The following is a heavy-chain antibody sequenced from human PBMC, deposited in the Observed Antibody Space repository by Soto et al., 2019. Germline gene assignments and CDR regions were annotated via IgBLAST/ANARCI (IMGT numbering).Heavy chain of an antibody. CDR3: ARHLPIVVVPDATKFYYGIDV. CDR2: INPISGGI. J-gene: IGHJ6*02. CDR1: GYTFTGYY. V-gene: IGHV1-2*02. D-gene: IGHD2-2*01. Sequence: GASVEVSCKASGYTFTGYYMHWVRQAPGQGLEWVGWINPISGGINFAQKFQGRVTMTRDTSISTAYMELSRLRSYDTAVYYCARHLPIVVVPDATKFYYGIDVWGQGTTVTVSS.